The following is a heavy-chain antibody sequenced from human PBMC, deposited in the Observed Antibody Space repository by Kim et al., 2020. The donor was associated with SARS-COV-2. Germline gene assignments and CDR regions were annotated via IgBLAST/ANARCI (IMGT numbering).Heavy chain of an antibody. V-gene: IGHV3-15*01. CDR2: T. Sequence: TDYAAPGKGRFNNLREDSKNPLYLQMNSLKTEDTAVYYCTTLRSYGFDYWGQGTLVTVSS. CDR3: TTLRSYGFDY. J-gene: IGHJ4*02. D-gene: IGHD5-18*01.